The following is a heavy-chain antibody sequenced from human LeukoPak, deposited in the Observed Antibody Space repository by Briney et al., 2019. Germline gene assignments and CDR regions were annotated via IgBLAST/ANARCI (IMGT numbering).Heavy chain of an antibody. CDR1: GFTFSSYA. CDR2: FSGSSIGT. J-gene: IGHJ4*02. CDR3: AKMGEVPYFDY. V-gene: IGHV3-23*01. Sequence: SGGSLRLSCAASGFTFSSYAMSWVRQAPGKGLEWVSAFSGSSIGTYYADSVKGRFTISRDNSKNTLSLQMNTLRAEDTAVYYCAKMGEVPYFDYWGQGTLVTVSS.